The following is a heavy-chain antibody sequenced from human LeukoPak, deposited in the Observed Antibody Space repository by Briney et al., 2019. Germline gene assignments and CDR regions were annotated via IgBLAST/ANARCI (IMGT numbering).Heavy chain of an antibody. CDR3: AIMHGYYDGSGYWVQ. V-gene: IGHV3-23*01. CDR2: ITPNADRT. J-gene: IGHJ1*01. CDR1: GFTFGSYG. D-gene: IGHD3-22*01. Sequence: GGSLRLSCAASGFTFGSYGMSWVRQAPGKGQEWVSFITPNADRTSYADSVKGRFTISRDNPRNTLYMQMNSLRDEDTALYYCAIMHGYYDGSGYWVQWGQGTLVTVSS.